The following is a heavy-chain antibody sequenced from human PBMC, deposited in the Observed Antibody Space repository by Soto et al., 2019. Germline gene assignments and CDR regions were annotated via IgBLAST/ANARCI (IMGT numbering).Heavy chain of an antibody. CDR1: GFTFRSYA. J-gene: IGHJ4*02. V-gene: IGHV3-23*01. CDR3: AKGNGAAGGGGAYFHS. CDR2: ITSSGGNT. Sequence: QLLESGGGLVQPGGSLRLSCATSGFTFRSYAMSWVRQAPGKGLEWVSTITSSGGNTFYAGSVKGRFTISRDNSKSTLSLQINSLKAEDTAIYYCAKGNGAAGGGGAYFHSWGQGTLVTVSS. D-gene: IGHD6-13*01.